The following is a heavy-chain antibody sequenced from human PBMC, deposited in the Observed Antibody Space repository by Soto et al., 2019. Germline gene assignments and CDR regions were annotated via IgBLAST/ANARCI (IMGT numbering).Heavy chain of an antibody. CDR3: AGELLYYFDY. CDR1: GFTFSSYG. V-gene: IGHV3-30*03. J-gene: IGHJ4*02. Sequence: GSLRLSCAASGFTFSSYGMHWVRQAPGKGLEWVAVISYDGSNKYYADSVKGRFTISRDNSKNTLYLQMNSLRAEDTAVYYCAGELLYYFDYWGQGTLVTVSS. D-gene: IGHD1-26*01. CDR2: ISYDGSNK.